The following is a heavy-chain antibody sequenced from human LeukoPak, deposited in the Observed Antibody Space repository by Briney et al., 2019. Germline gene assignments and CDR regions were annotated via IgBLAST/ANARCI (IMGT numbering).Heavy chain of an antibody. J-gene: IGHJ5*02. CDR3: ARAEVGATTDWFDP. CDR1: GGLIISSSYY. V-gene: IGHV4-39*07. CDR2: IYYSGST. D-gene: IGHD1-26*01. Sequence: PSETLSLTCTVSGGLIISSSYYWGWIRQPPGKGLEWIGSIYYSGSTYYNPSLKSRVSISADTSKNQFSLKLRSVTAADTAVYYCARAEVGATTDWFDPWGQGTLVTVSS.